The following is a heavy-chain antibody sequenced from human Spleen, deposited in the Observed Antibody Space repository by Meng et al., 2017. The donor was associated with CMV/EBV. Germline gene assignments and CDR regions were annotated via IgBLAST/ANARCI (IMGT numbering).Heavy chain of an antibody. J-gene: IGHJ4*02. V-gene: IGHV4-34*01. CDR2: VYHSGST. CDR1: GGSFSGYY. D-gene: IGHD3-10*01. CDR3: ARDKGLELLGY. Sequence: GSLRLSCAVYGGSFSGYYWSWIRQPPGKGLEWIGEVYHSGSTNYNPSLKSRLTISVDTSKNEFSLKLSSVTAADTAVYYCARDKGLELLGYWGQGTLVTSPQ.